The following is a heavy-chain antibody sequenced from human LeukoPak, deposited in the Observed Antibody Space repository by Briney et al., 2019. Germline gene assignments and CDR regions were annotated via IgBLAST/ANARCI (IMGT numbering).Heavy chain of an antibody. CDR2: IYYSGRT. D-gene: IGHD3-22*01. Sequence: PSETLSLTCTVSGGSISSHYWSWIRQPPGKELEWIGYIYYSGRTNYNPSLQRRVTISVDTSKNHFSLELTSVTAADTAVYYCARLLDNDSSGNPDTFDMWGQGTMVTVSS. CDR1: GGSISSHY. V-gene: IGHV4-59*11. CDR3: ARLLDNDSSGNPDTFDM. J-gene: IGHJ3*02.